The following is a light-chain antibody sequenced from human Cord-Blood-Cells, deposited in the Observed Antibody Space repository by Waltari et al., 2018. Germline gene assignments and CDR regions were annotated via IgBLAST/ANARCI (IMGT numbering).Light chain of an antibody. CDR3: QAWDSSTAWGV. CDR1: NLGDKY. V-gene: IGLV3-1*01. Sequence: SYELTQPPSVSVSPGQAASITCSGDNLGDKYASWYQQKPGQSPVLVIYQDSKRPSGIPERFSGSNSGNTATLTISGTQAMDEADYYCQAWDSSTAWGVFGTGTKVTVL. CDR2: QDS. J-gene: IGLJ1*01.